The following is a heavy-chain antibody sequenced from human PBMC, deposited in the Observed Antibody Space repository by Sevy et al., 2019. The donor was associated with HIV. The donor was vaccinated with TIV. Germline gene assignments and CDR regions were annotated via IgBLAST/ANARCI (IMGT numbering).Heavy chain of an antibody. CDR1: GYTFTGYY. D-gene: IGHD2-15*01. V-gene: IGHV1-2*02. Sequence: NPRASVKVSCKASGYTFTGYYMHWVRQAPGQGLEWMGWINPNSGGTNYAQKFQGRVTMTRDTSISTAYMELSRLRSDDTAVYYCARERVYCSGGSCKPGGWFDPWGQGTLVTVSS. CDR3: ARERVYCSGGSCKPGGWFDP. J-gene: IGHJ5*02. CDR2: INPNSGGT.